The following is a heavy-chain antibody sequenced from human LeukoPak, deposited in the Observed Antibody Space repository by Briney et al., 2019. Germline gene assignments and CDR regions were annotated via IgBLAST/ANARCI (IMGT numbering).Heavy chain of an antibody. V-gene: IGHV3-7*01. Sequence: GGSLRLSCTASGFTFSGSWMTWVRQTPGKGLEWVANIGEDGTAKNYVDSVKGRFTISRDNAKNSLYLQMNSLRAEDTAVYFCVRPELPGWSVLFDFWGQGTLVTVSS. CDR2: IGEDGTAK. CDR1: GFTFSGSW. J-gene: IGHJ4*02. D-gene: IGHD2-15*01. CDR3: VRPELPGWSVLFDF.